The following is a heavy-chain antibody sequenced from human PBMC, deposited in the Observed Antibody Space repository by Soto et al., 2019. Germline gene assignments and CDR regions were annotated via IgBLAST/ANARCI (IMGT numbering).Heavy chain of an antibody. CDR2: ISAYNGNT. J-gene: IGHJ6*03. CDR1: GYTFTSYG. CDR3: ARVDDILTGQKVYYYYMDV. V-gene: IGHV1-18*01. Sequence: ASVKVSCKASGYTFTSYGISWVRQAPGQGLEWMGWISAYNGNTNYAQKLQGRVTMTTDTSTSTAYMELRSLRSDDTAVYYCARVDDILTGQKVYYYYMDVWGKGTTVTVSS. D-gene: IGHD3-9*01.